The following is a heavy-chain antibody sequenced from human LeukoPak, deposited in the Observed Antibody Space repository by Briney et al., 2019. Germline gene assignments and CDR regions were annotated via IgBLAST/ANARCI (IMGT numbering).Heavy chain of an antibody. CDR3: ARGGAVAGLRWFDP. CDR2: INHSGST. CDR1: GGSFSGYY. V-gene: IGHV4-34*01. Sequence: SQTLSLTCAVYGGSFSGYYWSWIRQPPGKGLEWIGEINHSGSTNYNPSLKSRVTISVDTSKNQFSLKLSSVTAADTAVYYCARGGAVAGLRWFDPWGQGTLVTVSS. D-gene: IGHD6-19*01. J-gene: IGHJ5*02.